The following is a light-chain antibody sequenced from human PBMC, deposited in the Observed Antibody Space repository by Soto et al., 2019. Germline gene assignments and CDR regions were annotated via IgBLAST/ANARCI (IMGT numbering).Light chain of an antibody. V-gene: IGKV1-39*01. J-gene: IGKJ5*01. CDR3: QQSYSTPSIT. Sequence: DIQMTQSPSTLSASVGDRVTITCRASQSISSWLAWYQQKPGKAPKLLIYAASSLQSGVPSRFSGSGSGTDLTLTISSLQPEDFATYYCQQSYSTPSITFGQGARLEIK. CDR1: QSISSW. CDR2: AAS.